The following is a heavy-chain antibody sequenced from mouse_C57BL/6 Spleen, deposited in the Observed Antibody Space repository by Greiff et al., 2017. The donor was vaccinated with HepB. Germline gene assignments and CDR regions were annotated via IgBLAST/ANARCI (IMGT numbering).Heavy chain of an antibody. Sequence: QVQLQQPGAELVRPGSSVKLSCKASGYTFTSYWMDWVKQRPGQGLEWIGNIYPSDSETHYNQKFKDKATLTVDKSSSTAYMQLSSLTSEDSAVYYCARRGPFYAMDYWGQGTSVTVSS. CDR2: IYPSDSET. J-gene: IGHJ4*01. V-gene: IGHV1-61*01. D-gene: IGHD3-3*01. CDR1: GYTFTSYW. CDR3: ARRGPFYAMDY.